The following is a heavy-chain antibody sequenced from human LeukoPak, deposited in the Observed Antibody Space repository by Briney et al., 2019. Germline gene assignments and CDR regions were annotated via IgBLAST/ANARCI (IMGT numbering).Heavy chain of an antibody. Sequence: GASVKVSCKASGYTFTGYYMHWVRQAPGQGLEWMGWINPNSGGTNYAQKFQGRVTMTRDTSISTAYMELSRLRSDDTAVYYCARRGAGIAAAGTFDYWGQGTLVTVSS. V-gene: IGHV1-2*02. CDR1: GYTFTGYY. J-gene: IGHJ4*02. CDR2: INPNSGGT. CDR3: ARRGAGIAAAGTFDY. D-gene: IGHD6-13*01.